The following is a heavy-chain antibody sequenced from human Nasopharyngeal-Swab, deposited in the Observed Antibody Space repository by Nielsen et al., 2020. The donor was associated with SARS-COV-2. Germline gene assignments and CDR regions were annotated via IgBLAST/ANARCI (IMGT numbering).Heavy chain of an antibody. V-gene: IGHV3-30-3*01. Sequence: GESLKISCAASGFTVSSNYMSWVRQAPGKGLEWVALTSYDGSNKYYADSVKGRFTISRDNSKNTLYLQMNSLRAEDTAVYYCARAVGSGMDVWGQGTTVTVSS. D-gene: IGHD2-15*01. CDR3: ARAVGSGMDV. CDR2: TSYDGSNK. J-gene: IGHJ6*02. CDR1: GFTVSSNY.